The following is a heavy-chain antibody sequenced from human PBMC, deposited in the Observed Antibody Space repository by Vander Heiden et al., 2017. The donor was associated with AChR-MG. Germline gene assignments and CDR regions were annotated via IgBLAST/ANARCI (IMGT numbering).Heavy chain of an antibody. J-gene: IGHJ5*02. Sequence: EVQLVESGGGLVQPGGSLRLSCAASGFTFSRYNLNWVRQAPGKGLEWVSYISTSSRTIYYADSVKGRFTISRDNAKNSLYLEMNSLRDEDTAVYYCARDPNIAGRWFDPWGQGTLVTVSS. V-gene: IGHV3-48*02. CDR3: ARDPNIAGRWFDP. CDR1: GFTFSRYN. D-gene: IGHD6-6*01. CDR2: ISTSSRTI.